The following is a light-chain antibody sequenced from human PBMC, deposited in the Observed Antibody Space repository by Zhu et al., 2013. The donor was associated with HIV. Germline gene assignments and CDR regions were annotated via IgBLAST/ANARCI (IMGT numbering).Light chain of an antibody. CDR3: QHCGSSTWT. V-gene: IGKV3-20*01. Sequence: EIVLTQSPATLSLSPGERATLSCRASQSVSSYLAWYQQKPGQAPRLLIYGASSRATGIPDRFSGSGSGTDLTLTISRLEPEDFAVYYCQHCGSSTWTFGQGDQGGNQT. J-gene: IGKJ1*01. CDR1: QSVSSY. CDR2: GAS.